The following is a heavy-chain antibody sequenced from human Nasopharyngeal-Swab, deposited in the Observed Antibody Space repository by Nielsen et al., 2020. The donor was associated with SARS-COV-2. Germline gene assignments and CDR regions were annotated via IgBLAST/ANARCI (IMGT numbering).Heavy chain of an antibody. V-gene: IGHV3-30-3*01. CDR1: GFTFSGYA. Sequence: GGSLRLSCAASGFTFSGYAVHWVRQAPGKGLEWVAVISYDGHTKSYADPVKGRFTIPRDEPKDTVYLEMNSLRVDDTAIYYCAREGSERGGAFDIWGQGTMVAVSS. CDR3: AREGSERGGAFDI. J-gene: IGHJ3*02. D-gene: IGHD1-1*01. CDR2: ISYDGHTK.